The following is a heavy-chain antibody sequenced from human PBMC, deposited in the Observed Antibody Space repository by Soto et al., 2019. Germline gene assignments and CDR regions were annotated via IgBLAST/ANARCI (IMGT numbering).Heavy chain of an antibody. V-gene: IGHV1-3*01. Sequence: GASVKVSCKASGYTFTSYGISWVRQAPGQRLEWMGWINAGNGNTKYSQKFQGRVTITRDTSASTAYMELSSLRSEDTAVYYCARAQTLTSGYRSGWLDTYYFDYWGQGTLVTVSS. J-gene: IGHJ4*02. CDR1: GYTFTSYG. CDR3: ARAQTLTSGYRSGWLDTYYFDY. CDR2: INAGNGNT. D-gene: IGHD6-19*01.